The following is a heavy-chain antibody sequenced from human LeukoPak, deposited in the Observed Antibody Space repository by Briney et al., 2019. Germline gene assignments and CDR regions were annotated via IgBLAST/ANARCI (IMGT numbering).Heavy chain of an antibody. J-gene: IGHJ3*02. V-gene: IGHV4-34*01. Sequence: SETLSLTCAVYGESFSGYYWSWIRQPPGKGLEWIGEINHSGSTNYNPSLKSRVTIPVDTSKNQFSLKLSSVTAADTAVYYCARGSSDAFDIWGQGTMVTVSS. CDR3: ARGSSDAFDI. CDR1: GESFSGYY. CDR2: INHSGST.